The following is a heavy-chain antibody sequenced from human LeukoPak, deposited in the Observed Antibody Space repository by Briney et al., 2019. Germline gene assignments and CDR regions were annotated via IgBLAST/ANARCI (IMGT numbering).Heavy chain of an antibody. CDR3: AKDEDSDFIVAFFDY. V-gene: IGHV3-23*01. CDR2: ISGSGGST. Sequence: GGSLRLYCAASGFTFSSHAMSFIHQAPGKGLEWPSAISGSGGSTYYADSVKGRFNISRDNSKNTLYLQMNSLRAEDTAVYYCAKDEDSDFIVAFFDYWRQGTLVTVSS. J-gene: IGHJ4*02. CDR1: GFTFSSHA. D-gene: IGHD1-26*01.